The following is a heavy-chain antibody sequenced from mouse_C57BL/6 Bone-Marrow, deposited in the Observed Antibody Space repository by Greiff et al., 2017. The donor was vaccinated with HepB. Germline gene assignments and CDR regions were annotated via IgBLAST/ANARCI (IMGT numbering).Heavy chain of an antibody. CDR2: IHPNSGST. J-gene: IGHJ4*01. CDR3: ASSHPYYAMDY. Sequence: QVQLQQSGAELVKPGASVKLSCKASGYTFTSYWMHWVKQRPGQGLEWIGMIHPNSGSTNYNEKFKSKATLTVDKSSSTAYMQLSSLTSEDSAVYYCASSHPYYAMDYWGQGTSVTVSS. V-gene: IGHV1-64*01. D-gene: IGHD6-2*01. CDR1: GYTFTSYW.